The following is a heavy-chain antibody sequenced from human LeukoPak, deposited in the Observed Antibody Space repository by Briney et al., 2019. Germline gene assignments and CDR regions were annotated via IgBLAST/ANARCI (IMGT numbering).Heavy chain of an antibody. CDR3: AHTGVTVITPYYFDY. J-gene: IGHJ4*02. CDR1: GFSLTTSGVG. Sequence: SGPTLVNPTQTLTLTCTFFGFSLTTSGVGVGWIRQPPGKALEWLALIYWNNDKRYSPSLKSRLTITKDTSENQVVLTMTNMDPVDTATYYCAHTGVTVITPYYFDYWGQGTLVTVSS. CDR2: IYWNNDK. D-gene: IGHD4-23*01. V-gene: IGHV2-5*01.